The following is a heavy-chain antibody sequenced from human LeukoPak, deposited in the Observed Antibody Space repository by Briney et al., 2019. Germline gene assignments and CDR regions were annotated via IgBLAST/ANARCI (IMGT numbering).Heavy chain of an antibody. CDR2: IRYDGGKK. V-gene: IGHV3-30*02. CDR3: AKTGSWGSSNYYFDY. D-gene: IGHD2-15*01. Sequence: GGSLRLSCAASGFTFSSYGMHWVRQAPGKGLEWVAFIRYDGGKKYYADSVKGRFTISRDDSKNTLYLQMNSLRAEDTALYYCAKTGSWGSSNYYFDYWGQGTLVTVSS. CDR1: GFTFSSYG. J-gene: IGHJ4*02.